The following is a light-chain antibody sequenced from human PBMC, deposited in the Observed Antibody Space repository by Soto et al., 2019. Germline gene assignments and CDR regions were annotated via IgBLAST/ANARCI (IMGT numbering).Light chain of an antibody. Sequence: VVTRSPASLSPCPEGSATLSCTARQSVARRFSWYQQTPGQAPTLLISGASNSATGPPDRFRGSGSGTDFPLTITILEPEYFAVYCCHQYGSAPWTFGQGTKVDI. CDR2: GAS. J-gene: IGKJ1*01. CDR3: HQYGSAPWT. V-gene: IGKV3-20*01. CDR1: QSVARRF.